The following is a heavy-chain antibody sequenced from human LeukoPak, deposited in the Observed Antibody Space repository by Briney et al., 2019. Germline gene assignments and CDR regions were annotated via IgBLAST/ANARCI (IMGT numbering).Heavy chain of an antibody. V-gene: IGHV4-59*01. CDR2: IYYSGST. Sequence: SETLSLTCTVSGGSISRYYWSWIRQPPGKGLEWIGYIYYSGSTNHNPSLKSRVTISVDTSKNQFSLKLSSVTAADTAVYYCVRYYYDSSGYYNFDYWGQGTLVTVSS. CDR1: GGSISRYY. J-gene: IGHJ4*02. D-gene: IGHD3-22*01. CDR3: VRYYYDSSGYYNFDY.